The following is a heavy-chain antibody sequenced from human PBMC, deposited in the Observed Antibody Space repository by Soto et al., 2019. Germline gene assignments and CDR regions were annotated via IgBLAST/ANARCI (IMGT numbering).Heavy chain of an antibody. V-gene: IGHV1-46*01. CDR3: ARDLAAGDY. CDR2: FNPTSGST. J-gene: IGHJ4*02. CDR1: GYTFINYY. Sequence: QVQLVQSGAEVKKPGASVKLSCKASGYTFINYYIHWVRQAPGQGLEWMGIFNPTSGSTNYAQKFQGRVTLTMDTSTRTVYIELSSLRFVYTAVYYCARDLAAGDYWGQGPLVTVSS. D-gene: IGHD6-13*01.